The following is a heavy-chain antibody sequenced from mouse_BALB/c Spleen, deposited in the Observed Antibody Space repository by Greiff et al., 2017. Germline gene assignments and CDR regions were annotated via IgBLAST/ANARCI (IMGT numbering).Heavy chain of an antibody. Sequence: QVQLHQPGAELVMPGASVKMSCKASGYTFTDYWMHWVKQRPGQGLEWIGAIDTSDSYTSYNQKFKGKATLTVDESSSTAYMQLSSLTSEDSAVYYCARGTTVVNYFDYWGQGTTLTVSS. J-gene: IGHJ2*01. CDR1: GYTFTDYW. V-gene: IGHV1-69*01. D-gene: IGHD1-1*01. CDR2: IDTSDSYT. CDR3: ARGTTVVNYFDY.